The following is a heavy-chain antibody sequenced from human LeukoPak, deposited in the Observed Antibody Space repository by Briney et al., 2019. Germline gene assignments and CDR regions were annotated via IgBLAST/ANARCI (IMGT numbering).Heavy chain of an antibody. CDR3: ARGGGLDV. D-gene: IGHD3-16*01. Sequence: GGSLRLSCAASGFTFSSYGMHWVRQAPGKGLEWVASINHNGNVNYYVDSVKGRFTISRDNAKNSLYLQMSNLRAEDTAVYFCARGGGLDVWGQGATVTVSS. CDR2: INHNGNVN. V-gene: IGHV3-7*03. J-gene: IGHJ6*02. CDR1: GFTFSSYG.